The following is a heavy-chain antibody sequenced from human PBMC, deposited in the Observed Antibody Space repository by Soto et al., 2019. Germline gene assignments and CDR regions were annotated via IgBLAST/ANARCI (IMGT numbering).Heavy chain of an antibody. CDR2: IKTDGSSA. D-gene: IGHD6-13*01. V-gene: IGHV3-74*01. J-gene: IGHJ4*02. CDR1: GFAFTSYW. Sequence: GGSLRLSCAASGFAFTSYWMHWLRQAPGKGLVWVARIKTDGSSADYADSVKGRFTISRDNSKNTLYLQMNSLSAEDTAIYYCAKDAIMVSSSFNYFDFWGQGALVTVSS. CDR3: AKDAIMVSSSFNYFDF.